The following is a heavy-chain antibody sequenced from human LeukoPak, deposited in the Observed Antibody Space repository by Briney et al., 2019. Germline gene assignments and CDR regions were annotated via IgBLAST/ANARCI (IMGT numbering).Heavy chain of an antibody. CDR3: AREGPRANAFDI. CDR2: IYYSGST. CDR1: GGSISSGDYY. Sequence: SSETLSLTCTVSGGSISSGDYYWSWIRQPPGKGLEWIGYIYYSGSTYYNPSLKSRVTISVDTSKNQFSLKLSSVTAADTAVYYCAREGPRANAFDIWSQGTMVTVSS. V-gene: IGHV4-30-4*08. J-gene: IGHJ3*02.